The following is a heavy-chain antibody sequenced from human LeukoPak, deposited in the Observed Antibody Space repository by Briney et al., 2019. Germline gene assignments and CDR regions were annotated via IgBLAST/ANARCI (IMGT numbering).Heavy chain of an antibody. CDR1: GGSISSYY. CDR2: IYYSGST. D-gene: IGHD5-18*01. V-gene: IGHV4-59*01. CDR3: ARGAAGYSHG. Sequence: SETLSLTCTVSGGSISSYYWSWIRQPPGKGLEWIGHIYYSGSTNYNPSLKSRLTISIDTSKNQFALRLSSVTAADTAAFYCARGAAGYSHGWGQGTLVTVSS. J-gene: IGHJ4*02.